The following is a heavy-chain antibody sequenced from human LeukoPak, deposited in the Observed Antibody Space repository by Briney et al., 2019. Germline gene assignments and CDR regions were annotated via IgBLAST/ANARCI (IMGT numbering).Heavy chain of an antibody. Sequence: PSETLSLTCAVYGGSFSGYYWSWIRQPPGKGLEWIGEINHSGTTNYNPSLKSRVTISVDTSKNQFSLKLSSVTAADTAVYYCARLLGLDSSGYYLSAFDIWGQGTLVTVSS. D-gene: IGHD3-22*01. CDR3: ARLLGLDSSGYYLSAFDI. J-gene: IGHJ3*02. CDR1: GGSFSGYY. CDR2: INHSGTT. V-gene: IGHV4-34*01.